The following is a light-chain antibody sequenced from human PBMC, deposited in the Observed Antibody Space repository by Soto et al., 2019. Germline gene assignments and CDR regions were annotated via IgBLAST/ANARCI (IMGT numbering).Light chain of an antibody. CDR3: QQRSKWPRT. Sequence: ILVTQAPGGLSMSPGERATLSCRASQSVGNNLAWYQQTPGQAPRLLIFDASNRATGIPARFSGSGSGTDFTLTISYLEPEDFAVFYCQQRSKWPRTFGQGTKVDIK. V-gene: IGKV3-11*01. J-gene: IGKJ1*01. CDR1: QSVGNN. CDR2: DAS.